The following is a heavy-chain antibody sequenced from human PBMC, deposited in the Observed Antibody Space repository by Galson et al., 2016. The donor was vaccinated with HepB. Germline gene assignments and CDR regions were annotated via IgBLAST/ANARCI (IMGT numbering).Heavy chain of an antibody. D-gene: IGHD3-16*01. CDR2: IRQDESER. V-gene: IGHV3-7*03. Sequence: SLRLSCATSGFTFVDYTTSWVRQAPGKGLEWVANIRQDESERYYVDSVKGRFTISRDNAKSTLYLQMNSLRAEDTAVYYCARDGGYQSAPSPYGMDVWGQGTTVTVSS. CDR3: ARDGGYQSAPSPYGMDV. J-gene: IGHJ6*02. CDR1: GFTFVDYT.